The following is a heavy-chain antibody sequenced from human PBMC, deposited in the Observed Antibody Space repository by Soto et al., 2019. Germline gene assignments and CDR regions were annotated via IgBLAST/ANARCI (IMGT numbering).Heavy chain of an antibody. V-gene: IGHV1-2*02. CDR3: ASDPHDIVVVPAAMGWDYGMDV. D-gene: IGHD2-2*01. CDR1: GYTFTGYY. Sequence: ASVKVSCKASGYTFTGYYMHWVRQAPGQGLEWMGWINPNSGGTNYAQKFQGRVTMTRDTSISTAYMELSRLRSDDTAVYYCASDPHDIVVVPAAMGWDYGMDVWGQGTTVNVS. J-gene: IGHJ6*02. CDR2: INPNSGGT.